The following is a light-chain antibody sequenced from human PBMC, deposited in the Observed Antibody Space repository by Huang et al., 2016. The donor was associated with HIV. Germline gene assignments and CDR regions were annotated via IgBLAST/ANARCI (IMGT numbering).Light chain of an antibody. CDR3: QQSFSVPRT. Sequence: DIQMTQSPPSLSASVGDRVTFTCRADQNITKSLNWYQQKPGKSPNLLIYTVSTLESGVPSRFSGSGSGSRFTLNIGNLQPEDFATYYCQQSFSVPRTFG. V-gene: IGKV1-39*01. CDR2: TVS. J-gene: IGKJ1*01. CDR1: QNITKS.